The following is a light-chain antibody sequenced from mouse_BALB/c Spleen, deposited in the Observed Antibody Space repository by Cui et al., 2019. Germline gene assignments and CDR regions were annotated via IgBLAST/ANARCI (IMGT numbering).Light chain of an antibody. J-gene: IGKJ4*01. Sequence: DMKMTQTPSSMYESLGDRVTFTCKGSQDINIYLSWFQQKPGKSPKTLIYRANRFVDGVPSRFSGSGSGQDYSLTISSLEYEDMGIYYCLQYDEFPFTFGSGTKLEI. CDR2: RAN. CDR3: LQYDEFPFT. CDR1: QDINIY. V-gene: IGKV14-111*01.